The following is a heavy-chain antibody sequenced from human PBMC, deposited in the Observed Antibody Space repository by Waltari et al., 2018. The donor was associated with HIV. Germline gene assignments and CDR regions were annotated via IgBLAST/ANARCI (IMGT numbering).Heavy chain of an antibody. J-gene: IGHJ6*02. Sequence: QVQLVQSGAEVKKPGASVKVSCKASGYPFTGYYMHWVRQAPGQGLEWMGWINPKSDGTNYAQKFQGRVTMTRDTSTSTAYMELSRLRSDDTALYYCARDRIAVTGSYYYGMDVWGQGTTVTVSS. D-gene: IGHD6-19*01. CDR2: INPKSDGT. V-gene: IGHV1-2*02. CDR3: ARDRIAVTGSYYYGMDV. CDR1: GYPFTGYY.